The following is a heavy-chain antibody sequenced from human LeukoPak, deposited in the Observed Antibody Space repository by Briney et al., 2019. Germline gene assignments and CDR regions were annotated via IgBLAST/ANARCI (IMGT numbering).Heavy chain of an antibody. Sequence: PSETLSLTCAVSGGSISSGGYSWSWIRQPPGKGLEWIGYIYHSGSTYYNPSLKSRVTISVDRSKNQFSLKPGSVTAADTAVYYCARKAEAGSIIDYWGQGTLVTVSS. J-gene: IGHJ4*02. CDR2: IYHSGST. CDR3: ARKAEAGSIIDY. V-gene: IGHV4-30-2*01. CDR1: GGSISSGGYS. D-gene: IGHD6-19*01.